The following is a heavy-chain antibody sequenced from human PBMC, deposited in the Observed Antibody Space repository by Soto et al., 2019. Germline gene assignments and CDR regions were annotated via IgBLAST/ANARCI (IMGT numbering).Heavy chain of an antibody. CDR3: AKDRGLIAVAVYDAFDI. CDR2: ISGSGGST. D-gene: IGHD6-19*01. CDR1: GFTFSSYA. J-gene: IGHJ3*02. V-gene: IGHV3-23*01. Sequence: GSLRLSCAASGFTFSSYAMSWVRQAPGKGLEWVLAISGSGGSTYYADSVKGRFTISRDNSKNTLYLQMNSLRAEDTAVYYCAKDRGLIAVAVYDAFDIWGQGTMVTVSS.